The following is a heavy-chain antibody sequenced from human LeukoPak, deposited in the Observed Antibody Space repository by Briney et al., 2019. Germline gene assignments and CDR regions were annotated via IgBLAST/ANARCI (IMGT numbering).Heavy chain of an antibody. Sequence: GGSLRLSCAASGFTFSTYAMSWVRKAPGKGLEWVSGISGSGDSTYYADSVRGRFTISRDNSKNTLYLQMDSLIAEDTALYYCARARYCSSTSCYLDYWGQGTLVTVSS. V-gene: IGHV3-23*01. CDR3: ARARYCSSTSCYLDY. CDR1: GFTFSTYA. D-gene: IGHD2-2*01. CDR2: ISGSGDST. J-gene: IGHJ4*02.